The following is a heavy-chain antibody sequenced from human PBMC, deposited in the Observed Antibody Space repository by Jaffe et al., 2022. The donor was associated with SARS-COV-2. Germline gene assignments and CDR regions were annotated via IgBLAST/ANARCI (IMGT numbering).Heavy chain of an antibody. V-gene: IGHV4-61*02. CDR1: GGSISSGSYY. D-gene: IGHD5-18*01. CDR3: ARERYNYGYGGDFDS. J-gene: IGHJ4*02. Sequence: QVQLQESGPGLVKPSQTLSLTCPVSGGSISSGSYYWSWIRQPAGKGLEWIGRIYTSGSTNYNPSLKSRVTISIDTSKNQFSLKLSSVTAADTAVYYCARERYNYGYGGDFDSWGQGTLVTVSS. CDR2: IYTSGST.